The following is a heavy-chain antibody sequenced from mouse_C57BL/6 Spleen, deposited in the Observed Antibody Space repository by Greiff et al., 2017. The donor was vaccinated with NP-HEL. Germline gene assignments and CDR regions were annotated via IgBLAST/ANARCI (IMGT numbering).Heavy chain of an antibody. CDR1: GYTFTDYE. D-gene: IGHD1-1*01. J-gene: IGHJ2*01. Sequence: VQLQQSGAELVRPGASVTLSCKASGYTFTDYEMHWVKQTPVHGLEWIGAIDPETGGTAYNQKFKGKAILTADKSSRTAYMELRSLTSEDSAVYYCLGITTVVAYYFDYWGQGTTLTVSS. CDR3: LGITTVVAYYFDY. CDR2: IDPETGGT. V-gene: IGHV1-15*01.